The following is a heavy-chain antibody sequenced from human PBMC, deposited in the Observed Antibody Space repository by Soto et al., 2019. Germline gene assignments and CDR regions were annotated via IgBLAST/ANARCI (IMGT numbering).Heavy chain of an antibody. Sequence: SETLSLTCTVSGGSISSSSYYWGWIRQPPGKGLEWIGSIYYSGSTYYNPSLKSRVTISVDTSKIQFSLKLNSVTAADTAVYYCARHYSGDYVDYWGQGTLVTVSS. D-gene: IGHD2-21*01. V-gene: IGHV4-39*01. J-gene: IGHJ4*02. CDR3: ARHYSGDYVDY. CDR1: GGSISSSSYY. CDR2: IYYSGST.